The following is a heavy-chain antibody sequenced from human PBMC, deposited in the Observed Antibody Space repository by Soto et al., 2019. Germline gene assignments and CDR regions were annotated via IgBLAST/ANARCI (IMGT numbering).Heavy chain of an antibody. CDR1: GFTFSSYA. D-gene: IGHD6-6*01. CDR3: AKDPAPRSSVDAFDI. V-gene: IGHV3-23*01. J-gene: IGHJ3*02. Sequence: EVQLLESGGGLVQPGGSLRLSCAASGFTFSSYAMSWVRQAPGKGLEWVSAISGSGGSTYYADSVKGRFTISRDNSKKTLYLQMNRLRAEDTAVYYCAKDPAPRSSVDAFDIWGQGTMVTVSS. CDR2: ISGSGGST.